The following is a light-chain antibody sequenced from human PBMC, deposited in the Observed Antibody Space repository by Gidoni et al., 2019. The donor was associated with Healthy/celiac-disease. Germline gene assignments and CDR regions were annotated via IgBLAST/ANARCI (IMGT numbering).Light chain of an antibody. CDR1: QSISSY. CDR3: QQSYSTPPF. CDR2: AAS. V-gene: IGKV1-39*01. Sequence: DIQMTQPPSSLSASVGDRVTITCRASQSISSYLNWYQQKPGKATKLLIYAASSLQSGVPSRFSGSGSGTDFTLTISSLQPEDFATYYCQQSYSTPPFFGQGTKLEIK. J-gene: IGKJ2*01.